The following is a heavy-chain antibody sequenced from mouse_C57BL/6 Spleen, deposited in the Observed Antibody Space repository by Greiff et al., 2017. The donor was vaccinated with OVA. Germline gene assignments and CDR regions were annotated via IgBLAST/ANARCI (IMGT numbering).Heavy chain of an antibody. CDR2: IYPGDGDT. CDR3: ARSSYYAYIDV. J-gene: IGHJ1*03. Sequence: QVQLKESGAELVKPGASVKISCKASGYAFSSYWMNWVKQRPGKGLEWIGQIYPGDGDTNYNGKFKGKATLTANKSSSTAYMQLSSLTSEDSAVYFCARSSYYAYIDVWGTGTTVTVSS. V-gene: IGHV1-80*01. CDR1: GYAFSSYW. D-gene: IGHD2-12*01.